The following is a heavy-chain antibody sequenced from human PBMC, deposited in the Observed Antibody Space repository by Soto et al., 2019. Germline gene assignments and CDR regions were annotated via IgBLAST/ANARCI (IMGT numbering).Heavy chain of an antibody. CDR1: GGSISSISYY. Sequence: TLSLTCTVSGGSISSISYYWGWIRQHPGKGLEWIGSIYYSGSTYYNPSLKSRVTISVDTSKNQFSLKLSSVTAADTAVYYCARLVRGVTRGYYYGMDVWGQGTTVTVSS. J-gene: IGHJ6*02. V-gene: IGHV4-39*01. CDR3: ARLVRGVTRGYYYGMDV. CDR2: IYYSGST. D-gene: IGHD3-10*01.